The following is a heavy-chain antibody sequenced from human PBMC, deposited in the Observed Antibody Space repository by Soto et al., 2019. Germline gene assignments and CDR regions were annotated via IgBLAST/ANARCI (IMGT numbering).Heavy chain of an antibody. CDR2: INHSGST. J-gene: IGHJ5*02. V-gene: IGHV4-34*01. CDR3: AGGRTTKDWFDP. D-gene: IGHD4-17*01. CDR1: GGSFSGYY. Sequence: SETLSLTCAVYGGSFSGYYWSWIRQPPGKGLEWIGEINHSGSTNYNPSLKSRVTISVDTSKNQFSLKLSSVTAADTAVYYCAGGRTTKDWFDPWGQGTLVTVSS.